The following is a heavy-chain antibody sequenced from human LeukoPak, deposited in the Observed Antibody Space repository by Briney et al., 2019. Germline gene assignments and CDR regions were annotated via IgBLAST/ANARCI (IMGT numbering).Heavy chain of an antibody. Sequence: PGGSLRLSCAASGFTFSSYAMHWVRQAPGKGLEWGAVLSYDGSNKYYADSVKGRFTISRDNSKNTLYLQMNSLRAEDTAVYYCARGRAGSYLVLYYGMDVWGQGTTVTVSS. J-gene: IGHJ6*02. D-gene: IGHD1-26*01. CDR2: LSYDGSNK. CDR1: GFTFSSYA. V-gene: IGHV3-30-3*01. CDR3: ARGRAGSYLVLYYGMDV.